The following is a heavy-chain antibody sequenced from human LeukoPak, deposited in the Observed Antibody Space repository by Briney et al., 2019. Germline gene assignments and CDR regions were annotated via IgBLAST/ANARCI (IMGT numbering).Heavy chain of an antibody. D-gene: IGHD6-13*01. V-gene: IGHV5-51*01. J-gene: IGHJ4*02. CDR3: ARHSGSSSWFPFDY. CDR2: IFPGDSDT. CDR1: GYTFTTYW. Sequence: GESLKISCKGSGYTFTTYWIGWVRQMPGKGLEWMGIIFPGDSDTKYSPSFQGQVTISADKPISTAYLQWSSLKASDTAMYYCARHSGSSSWFPFDYWGQGTLVTVSS.